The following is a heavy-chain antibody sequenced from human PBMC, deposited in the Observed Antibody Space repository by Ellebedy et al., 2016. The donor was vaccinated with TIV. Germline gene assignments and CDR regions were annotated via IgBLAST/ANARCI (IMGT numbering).Heavy chain of an antibody. D-gene: IGHD3-10*01. CDR1: GDSINSGDW. Sequence: GSLRLXCAVSGDSINSGDWWSWVRQTPGKRLEWIGAIFYSGIANYNPSLKSRVRMSVDESKNHFSLNVESLTAADTGLYYCARELRGNYFDSWGQGTLVTVFS. J-gene: IGHJ4*02. V-gene: IGHV4-4*02. CDR2: IFYSGIA. CDR3: ARELRGNYFDS.